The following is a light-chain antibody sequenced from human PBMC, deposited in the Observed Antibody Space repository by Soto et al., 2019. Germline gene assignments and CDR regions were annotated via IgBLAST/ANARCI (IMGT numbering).Light chain of an antibody. J-gene: IGLJ1*01. Sequence: QSVLTQPASVSGSPGQSITISCTGTSSDVGGYNYVSWYQQHPGKAPKLMIYEVNNRPSGVSNRFSGSKSGNTASLTISGLQAEDEADYYCSSYTSSSSYVFATGTQLTVL. CDR2: EVN. V-gene: IGLV2-14*01. CDR3: SSYTSSSSYV. CDR1: SSDVGGYNY.